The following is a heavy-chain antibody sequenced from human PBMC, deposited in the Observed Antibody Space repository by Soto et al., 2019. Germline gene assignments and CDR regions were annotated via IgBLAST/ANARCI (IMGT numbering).Heavy chain of an antibody. CDR2: ITPFNFNT. J-gene: IGHJ3*02. D-gene: IGHD2-15*01. CDR3: HIVVVVDANADAFDI. V-gene: IGHV1-45*02. Sequence: ASVKVSCKASGYTFTYRYLHLVRQAPVQALELIVWITPFNFNTNYAQKFQDRFTITMYMSMITSYIELISLRSEYTAMYYCHIVVVVDANADAFDIWGQGTMVTVSS. CDR1: GYTFTYRY.